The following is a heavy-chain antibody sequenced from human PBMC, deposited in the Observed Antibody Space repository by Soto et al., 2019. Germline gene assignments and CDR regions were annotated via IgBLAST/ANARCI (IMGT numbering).Heavy chain of an antibody. D-gene: IGHD2-2*01. CDR1: GGSISSYY. J-gene: IGHJ5*02. Sequence: SETLSLTCTVSGGSISSYYWSWIRQPPGKGLEWIGYIYYSGSTNYNPSLKSRVTISVDTSKNQFSLKLSSVTAADTAVYYCARNQDCSSTSCYEPNNWFDPWGQGTLVTVSS. CDR3: ARNQDCSSTSCYEPNNWFDP. V-gene: IGHV4-59*01. CDR2: IYYSGST.